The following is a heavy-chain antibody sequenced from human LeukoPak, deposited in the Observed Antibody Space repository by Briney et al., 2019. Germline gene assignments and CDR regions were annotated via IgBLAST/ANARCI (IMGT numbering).Heavy chain of an antibody. CDR1: GGSISSSSYY. Sequence: PSETLSLTCTVSGGSISSSSYYWGWIRQPPGKGLEWIGSIYYSGSTYYNPSLKSRVTISVDTSKNQFSLKLSSVTAADTAVYYCARAVGATTGDYWGQGTLVTVSS. CDR3: ARAVGATTGDY. V-gene: IGHV4-39*07. D-gene: IGHD1-26*01. J-gene: IGHJ4*02. CDR2: IYYSGST.